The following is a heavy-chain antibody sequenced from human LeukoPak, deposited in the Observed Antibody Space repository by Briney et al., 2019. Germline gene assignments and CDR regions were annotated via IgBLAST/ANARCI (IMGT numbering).Heavy chain of an antibody. V-gene: IGHV1-18*01. CDR1: GYTFTSYG. D-gene: IGHD6-19*01. Sequence: ASVKVTCKASGYTFTSYGISWVRQAPGQGLEWMGWISAYNGNKNYAQKRQGRVTMTTDTSTSTAYMELRSLRSDDTAVYYCASGHPSYSSGWYVWGQGTLVTVSS. CDR3: ASGHPSYSSGWYV. CDR2: ISAYNGNK. J-gene: IGHJ4*02.